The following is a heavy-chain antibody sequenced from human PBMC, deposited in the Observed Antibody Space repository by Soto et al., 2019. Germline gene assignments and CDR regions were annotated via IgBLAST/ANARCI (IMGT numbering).Heavy chain of an antibody. Sequence: GSLRLSCAASGFTFSSYEMNWVRQAPGKGLEWVSYISSSGSTIYYADSVKGRFTISRDNAKNSLYLQMNSLRAEDTAVYYCARDYIVGATPVYFDYWGQGTPVTVSS. J-gene: IGHJ4*02. CDR2: ISSSGSTI. CDR3: ARDYIVGATPVYFDY. CDR1: GFTFSSYE. D-gene: IGHD1-26*01. V-gene: IGHV3-48*03.